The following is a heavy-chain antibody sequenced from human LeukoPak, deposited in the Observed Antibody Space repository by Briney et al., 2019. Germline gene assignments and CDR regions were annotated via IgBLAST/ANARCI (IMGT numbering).Heavy chain of an antibody. D-gene: IGHD4-11*01. CDR1: GFTFSSYS. V-gene: IGHV3-21*01. Sequence: GGSLRLSCAASGFTFSSYSMNWVRQAPGKGLEWVSSISSSSYIYYADSVKGRFTISRDNAKNSLYLQMNSLRAEDTAVYYCARDTVTRDYYMDVWGKGTTVTVSS. CDR3: ARDTVTRDYYMDV. J-gene: IGHJ6*03. CDR2: ISSSSYI.